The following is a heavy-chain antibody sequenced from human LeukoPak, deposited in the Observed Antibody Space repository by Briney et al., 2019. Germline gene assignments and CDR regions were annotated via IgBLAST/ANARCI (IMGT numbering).Heavy chain of an antibody. CDR2: INHSGST. V-gene: IGHV4-34*01. Sequence: SETLSLTCAVYGGSFSGYYWSWIRQPPGKGLGWIGEINHSGSTNYNPSLKSRVTISVDTSKNQFSLKLSPVTAADTAVYYCARGRSGGYGLDYWGQGTLVTVSS. J-gene: IGHJ4*02. D-gene: IGHD5-12*01. CDR1: GGSFSGYY. CDR3: ARGRSGGYGLDY.